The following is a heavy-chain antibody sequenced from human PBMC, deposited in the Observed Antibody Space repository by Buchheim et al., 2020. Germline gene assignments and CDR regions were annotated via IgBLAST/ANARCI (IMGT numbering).Heavy chain of an antibody. V-gene: IGHV3-33*01. D-gene: IGHD1-26*01. CDR2: IWYDGSNK. CDR1: GFTFNRYG. J-gene: IGHJ4*02. CDR3: ARNNGNYRLDD. Sequence: QVQLVESGGGVVHPGMSLRLSCAASGFTFNRYGMHWVRQAPGKGLEWVAIIWYDGSNKYYADSVKGRFTISRDQSKNTVALQMNSLRAEDTAVYYCARNNGNYRLDDWGQGTL.